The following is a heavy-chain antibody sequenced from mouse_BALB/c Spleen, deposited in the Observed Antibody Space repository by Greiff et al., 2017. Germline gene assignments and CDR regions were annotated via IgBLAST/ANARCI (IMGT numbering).Heavy chain of an antibody. D-gene: IGHD2-4*01. V-gene: IGHV1S29*02. Sequence: EVKLMESGPELVKPGASVKISCKASGYTFTDYNMHWVKQSHGKSLEWIGYIYPYNGGTGYNQKFKSKATLTVDNSSSTAYMELRSLTSEDSAVYYCARNYDEGDYFDYWGQGTTLTVSS. J-gene: IGHJ2*01. CDR3: ARNYDEGDYFDY. CDR2: IYPYNGGT. CDR1: GYTFTDYN.